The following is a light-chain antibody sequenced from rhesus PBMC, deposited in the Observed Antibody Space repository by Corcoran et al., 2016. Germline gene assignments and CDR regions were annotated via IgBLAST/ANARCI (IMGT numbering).Light chain of an antibody. J-gene: IGKJ1*01. CDR2: AAS. V-gene: IGKV1-19*01. Sequence: DIQMTQSPSSLSASVGDKVTITCHASQGISSGLAWYQQKPGKAPKPLIYAASGLQRGGPSRFSGSGSGTDYTLPISSLQPEDFATYYCQQYDNLPRTFGQGTKVEIK. CDR3: QQYDNLPRT. CDR1: QGISSG.